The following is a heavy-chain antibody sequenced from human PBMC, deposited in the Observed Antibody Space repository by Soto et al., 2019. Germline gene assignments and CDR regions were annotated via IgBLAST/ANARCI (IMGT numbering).Heavy chain of an antibody. D-gene: IGHD6-6*01. CDR1: GYTFTGNY. Sequence: QVQLVQSGAEVKKPGASVKVSCKASGYTFTGNYMHWVRQAPGQGLEWMGWINPNSGGTNYAQKFQGRVTVTRDTYISTAYMELSRLRSADTAVYYCARDGDSSSPFDIWGQGTMVTVSS. V-gene: IGHV1-2*02. CDR3: ARDGDSSSPFDI. CDR2: INPNSGGT. J-gene: IGHJ3*02.